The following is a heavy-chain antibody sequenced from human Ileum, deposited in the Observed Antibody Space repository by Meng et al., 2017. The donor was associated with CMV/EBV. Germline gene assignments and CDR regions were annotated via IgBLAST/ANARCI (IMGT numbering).Heavy chain of an antibody. CDR3: ARDPGSSSIP. J-gene: IGHJ5*02. V-gene: IGHV3-7*01. D-gene: IGHD6-6*01. CDR1: GFTFSTYW. Sequence: GESLKISCAASGFTFSTYWMSWVRQAPGKGLEWVANIKQDGTEKYSVDFVKGRFTISRDNAKNSLYLQMNSLRVEDTAVYYCARDPGSSSIPWGQGTLVTVSS. CDR2: IKQDGTEK.